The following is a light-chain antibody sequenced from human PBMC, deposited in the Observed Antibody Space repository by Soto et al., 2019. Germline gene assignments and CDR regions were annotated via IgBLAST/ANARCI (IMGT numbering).Light chain of an antibody. Sequence: QSALTQPASVSGSPGQSITISCTGTSRDVSDYNYVSWYQQHPGKAPKLIIYEVTNRPSGVSNRFSGSKSGDTASLTISGLRAEDEADYYCSSYTSSTDYVFGTGTKLTVL. CDR2: EVT. CDR1: SRDVSDYNY. J-gene: IGLJ1*01. V-gene: IGLV2-14*01. CDR3: SSYTSSTDYV.